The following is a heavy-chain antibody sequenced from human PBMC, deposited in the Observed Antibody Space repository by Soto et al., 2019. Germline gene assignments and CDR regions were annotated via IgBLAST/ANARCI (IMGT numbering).Heavy chain of an antibody. CDR2: FDPEDGET. D-gene: IGHD2-15*01. Sequence: ASVKVSCKVSGYTLTELSMHWVRQAPGKGLEWMGGFDPEDGETIYAQKFQGRVTMTEDTSTDTVYMELSSLRSEDTAVYYCATVLVVVVAGWYREAGWFDPWGQGTLVTVSS. CDR1: GYTLTELS. V-gene: IGHV1-24*01. CDR3: ATVLVVVVAGWYREAGWFDP. J-gene: IGHJ5*02.